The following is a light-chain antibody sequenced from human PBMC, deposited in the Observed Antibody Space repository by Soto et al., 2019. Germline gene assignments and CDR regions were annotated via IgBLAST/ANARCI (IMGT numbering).Light chain of an antibody. CDR3: MQGTHWPYT. Sequence: DVVMTQSPLSLTVTLGQPASISCRSSQSLVYSDGITYLNWVQRRPGQCPRSLIYKVSNRDFGGPDRFSGSGSGTDFTLKISSAEGEDLGIYYCMQGTHWPYTVGQGTKLEIK. V-gene: IGKV2-30*01. J-gene: IGKJ2*01. CDR1: QSLVYSDGITY. CDR2: KVS.